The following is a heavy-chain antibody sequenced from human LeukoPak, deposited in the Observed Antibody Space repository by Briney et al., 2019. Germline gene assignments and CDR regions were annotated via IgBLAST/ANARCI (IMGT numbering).Heavy chain of an antibody. CDR2: IYYSGST. D-gene: IGHD5-18*01. CDR3: ASAPPSGYSYAS. V-gene: IGHV4-59*01. Sequence: SETLSLTCTVSGGSISSYYWSWIRQPPGKGLEWIEYIYYSGSTNYNPSLKSRVTISVDTSKNQFSLKLSSVTAADTAVYYCASAPPSGYSYASWGQGTLVTVSS. CDR1: GGSISSYY. J-gene: IGHJ4*02.